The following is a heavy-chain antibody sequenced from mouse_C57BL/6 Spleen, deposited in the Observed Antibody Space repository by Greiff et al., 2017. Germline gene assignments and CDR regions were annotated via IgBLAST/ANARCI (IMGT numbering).Heavy chain of an antibody. Sequence: EVQLQQSGPELVKPGASVKIPCKASGYTFTDYNMDWVKQSHGKSLEWIGDINPNNGGTIYNQKFKGKATLTVDKSSSTAYMELRSLTSEDTAVYYCARGRYYYGSSYEDYFDYWGQGTTLTVSS. CDR3: ARGRYYYGSSYEDYFDY. D-gene: IGHD1-1*01. J-gene: IGHJ2*01. CDR2: INPNNGGT. V-gene: IGHV1-18*01. CDR1: GYTFTDYN.